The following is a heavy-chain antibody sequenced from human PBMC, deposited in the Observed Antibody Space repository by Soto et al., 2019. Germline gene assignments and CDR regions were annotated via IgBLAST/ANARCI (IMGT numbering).Heavy chain of an antibody. CDR1: GFTVSSNY. V-gene: IGHV3-66*04. CDR2: IYIDGNT. CDR3: ARHVAYYWSFDV. J-gene: IGHJ2*01. Sequence: EVQLVESGGGLVQPGGSLRLSCAASGFTVSSNYMGWVRQAPGKGLEWVSSIYIDGNTYYADSVRGRFTISTDGSKDTLYLQMNSLRVDDTAMYYCARHVAYYWSFDVWGRGTLVTVSS.